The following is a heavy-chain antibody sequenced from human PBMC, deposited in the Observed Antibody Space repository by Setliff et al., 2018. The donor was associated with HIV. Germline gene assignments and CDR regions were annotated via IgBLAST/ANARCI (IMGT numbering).Heavy chain of an antibody. D-gene: IGHD6-19*01. CDR3: ARGVSQAYTYGSGAYYYFDF. V-gene: IGHV1-18*01. J-gene: IGHJ4*02. Sequence: ASVKVSCKASGYTFNSYGISWVRQAPGQGPEWVGWIATYNGNTNYAQRLQGRVALTTDTSTSTAYMELRSLRFDDTAVYFCARGVSQAYTYGSGAYYYFDFWGLGTLVTVSS. CDR1: GYTFNSYG. CDR2: IATYNGNT.